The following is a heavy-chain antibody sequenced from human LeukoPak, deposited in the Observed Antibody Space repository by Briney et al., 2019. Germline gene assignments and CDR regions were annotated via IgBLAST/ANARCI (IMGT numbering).Heavy chain of an antibody. CDR1: GFTFSSYA. CDR3: ARGTIFGVVTFDY. V-gene: IGHV3-30-3*01. J-gene: IGHJ4*02. D-gene: IGHD3-3*01. CDR2: ISYDGSNK. Sequence: PGGSLRLSCAASGFTFSSYAMHWVRQAPGKGLEWVAVISYDGSNKYYADSVKGRFTISRDNSKNTLYLQMNSLRAEDTAVYYCARGTIFGVVTFDYWGQGTLVTVSS.